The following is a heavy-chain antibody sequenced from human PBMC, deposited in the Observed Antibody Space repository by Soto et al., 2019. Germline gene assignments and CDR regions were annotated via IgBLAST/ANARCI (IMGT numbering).Heavy chain of an antibody. Sequence: QLQLQESGSGLVKPSQTLSLTCAVSGGSISSGGYSWSWIRQPPGKGLGSIGYIYHGSTYYNPSLKSRVTISVDRSKNQFSLKLSSVTAADTAVYYCARAGGLGAVAVDYWGQGTLVTVSS. D-gene: IGHD6-19*01. CDR1: GGSISSGGYS. J-gene: IGHJ4*02. CDR3: ARAGGLGAVAVDY. V-gene: IGHV4-30-2*01. CDR2: IYHGST.